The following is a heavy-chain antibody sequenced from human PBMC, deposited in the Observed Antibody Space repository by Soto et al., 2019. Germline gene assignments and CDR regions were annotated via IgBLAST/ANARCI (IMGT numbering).Heavy chain of an antibody. Sequence: SETLSLTCAVSGGSISSYYWSWIRQPPGKGLEWIGYIYYSGSTNYNPSLKSRVTISVDTSKNQFSLKLSSVTAADTAVYYCARGNWNLKLDYYYGMDVWGQGTTVTVSS. V-gene: IGHV4-59*13. CDR2: IYYSGST. CDR3: ARGNWNLKLDYYYGMDV. CDR1: GGSISSYY. J-gene: IGHJ6*02. D-gene: IGHD1-7*01.